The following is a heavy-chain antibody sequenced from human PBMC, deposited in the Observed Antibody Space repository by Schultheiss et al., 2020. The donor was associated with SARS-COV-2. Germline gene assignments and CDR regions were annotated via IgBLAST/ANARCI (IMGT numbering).Heavy chain of an antibody. CDR1: GFTVSTNY. Sequence: GGSLRLSCAASGFTVSTNYMSWVRQAPGKGLEWVSVIFSGGSTNYADSVKGRFTISRDNSKNTLYLQMNSLRAEDTAVYYCANLSPDYYYDSSGYLRFDPWGQGTLVTVSS. V-gene: IGHV3-53*01. J-gene: IGHJ5*02. CDR2: IFSGGST. CDR3: ANLSPDYYYDSSGYLRFDP. D-gene: IGHD3-22*01.